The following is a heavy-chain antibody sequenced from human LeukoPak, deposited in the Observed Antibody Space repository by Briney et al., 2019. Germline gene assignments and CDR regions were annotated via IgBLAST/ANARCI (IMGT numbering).Heavy chain of an antibody. CDR3: ARGSLMIRGAYNWFDP. CDR1: GGFISNNY. D-gene: IGHD3-10*01. J-gene: IGHJ5*02. CDR2: IYYSGST. Sequence: SETLSLTCTVSGGFISNNYWSWIRQPPGKGLEWIGYIYYSGSTNYNPSLKSRVTLSVDTSKNQFSLKLSSVTAADTAVYYCARGSLMIRGAYNWFDPWGQGTLVTVSS. V-gene: IGHV4-59*01.